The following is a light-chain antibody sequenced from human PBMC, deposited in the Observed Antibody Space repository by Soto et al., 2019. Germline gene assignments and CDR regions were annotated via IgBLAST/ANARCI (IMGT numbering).Light chain of an antibody. CDR2: KAS. J-gene: IGKJ1*01. V-gene: IGKV1-5*03. CDR1: HTIISL. CDR3: QQRGT. Sequence: IHMTQSPSTLSGSVGDRVTITCRASHTIISLFAWSQQKPLKAPKLLICKASTLKSGVPSRFSGSGSCTNFTLPLSNLQAEDFATYYCQQRGTFGQGTKVAIK.